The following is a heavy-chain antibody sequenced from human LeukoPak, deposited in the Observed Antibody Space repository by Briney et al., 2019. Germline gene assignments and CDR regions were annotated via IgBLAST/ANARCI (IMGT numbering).Heavy chain of an antibody. Sequence: EASVKVSCKASGYTSTGYYMHWVRQAPGQGLEWMGWINPNSGGTNYAQKFQGRVTMTRDTSISTAYMELSRLRSDDTAVYYCARVPRWPRSAGVYDYWGQGTLVTVSS. CDR3: ARVPRWPRSAGVYDY. CDR2: INPNSGGT. D-gene: IGHD5-24*01. CDR1: GYTSTGYY. V-gene: IGHV1-2*02. J-gene: IGHJ4*02.